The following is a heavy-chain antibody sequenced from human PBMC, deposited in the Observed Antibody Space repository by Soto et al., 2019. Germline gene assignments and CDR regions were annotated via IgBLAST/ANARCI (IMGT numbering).Heavy chain of an antibody. J-gene: IGHJ4*02. CDR3: AKDYSSSWFYFDY. D-gene: IGHD6-13*01. V-gene: IGHV3-23*01. CDR1: EFTFSSYA. CDR2: FTGSGGST. Sequence: LRLSCAASEFTFSSYAMSWVRQAPGKGLEWVSGFTGSGGSTYYADSVKGRFTISRDNSKNMLYLQMNSLRAEDTAIYYCAKDYSSSWFYFDYWGQGTLVTVSS.